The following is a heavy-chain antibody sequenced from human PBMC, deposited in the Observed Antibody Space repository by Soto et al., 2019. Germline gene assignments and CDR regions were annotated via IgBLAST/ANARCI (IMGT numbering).Heavy chain of an antibody. CDR3: ARGKDPIFGDVVINAFDI. D-gene: IGHD3-3*02. V-gene: IGHV1-69*11. CDR1: GGTFNNYF. CDR2: IIPVLSTS. J-gene: IGHJ3*02. Sequence: QVQLVQSGAEVKKPGSSVTVSCKASGGTFNNYFISWVRQAPGEGLEWMGGIIPVLSTSNYAPEFKGRVTITADESTSTAYMELSSLRSADTAVYYCARGKDPIFGDVVINAFDIWGQGTMVTVSS.